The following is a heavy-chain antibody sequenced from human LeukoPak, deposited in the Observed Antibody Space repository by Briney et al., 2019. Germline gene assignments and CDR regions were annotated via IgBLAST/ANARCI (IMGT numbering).Heavy chain of an antibody. CDR1: GFTFSSYA. Sequence: PGGSLRLSCAASGFTFSSYAMHWVRQAPGKGLEYVSAISNNGGSTYYANSVKGRFNISRGNSKNTLYLQMGSLRAEDMAVYYCVRVSGSYGYWGQGTLVTVSS. D-gene: IGHD1-26*01. J-gene: IGHJ4*02. V-gene: IGHV3-64*01. CDR3: VRVSGSYGY. CDR2: ISNNGGST.